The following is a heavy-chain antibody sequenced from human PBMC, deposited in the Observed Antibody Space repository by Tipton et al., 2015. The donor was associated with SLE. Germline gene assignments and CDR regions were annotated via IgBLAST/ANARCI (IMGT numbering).Heavy chain of an antibody. J-gene: IGHJ3*02. CDR1: GFTVSSNY. CDR3: AREDVVFEAFDI. Sequence: GSLRLSCAASGFTVSSNYMSWVRQAPGKGLEWVSVIYSGGSTYYADSVKGRFTISRDNSKNTLYLQMNSLRAEDTAVYYCAREDVVFEAFDIWGQGTMVTVSS. CDR2: IYSGGST. V-gene: IGHV3-66*01. D-gene: IGHD5/OR15-5a*01.